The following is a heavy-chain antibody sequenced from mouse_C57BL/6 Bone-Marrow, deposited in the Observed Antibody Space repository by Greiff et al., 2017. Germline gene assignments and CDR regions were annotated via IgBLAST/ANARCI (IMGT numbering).Heavy chain of an antibody. J-gene: IGHJ2*01. CDR2: IYPGDGDT. V-gene: IGHV1-82*01. D-gene: IGHD3-2*02. CDR1: GYAFSSSW. Sequence: QVQLQQSGPELVKPGASVKISCKASGYAFSSSWMNWVKQRPGKGLEWIGRIYPGDGDTNYNGKFKGKATLTADKSSSTAYMQLSSLTSEDSAVYFCEAAQATPHFDYWGQGTTLTVSS. CDR3: EAAQATPHFDY.